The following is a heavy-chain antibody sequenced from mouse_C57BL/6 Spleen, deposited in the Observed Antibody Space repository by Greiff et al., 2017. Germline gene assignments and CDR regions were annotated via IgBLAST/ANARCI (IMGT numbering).Heavy chain of an antibody. Sequence: QVQLQQPGAELVKPGASVKLSCKASGYTFTSYWMQWVKQRPGQGLEWIGEIDPSDSYTNYNQKFKGKATLTVDTSSSTAYMQLSSLASEDSAVYYCAEGYSNYWYFDVWGTGTTVTVSS. CDR1: GYTFTSYW. CDR3: AEGYSNYWYFDV. J-gene: IGHJ1*03. CDR2: IDPSDSYT. V-gene: IGHV1-50*01. D-gene: IGHD2-5*01.